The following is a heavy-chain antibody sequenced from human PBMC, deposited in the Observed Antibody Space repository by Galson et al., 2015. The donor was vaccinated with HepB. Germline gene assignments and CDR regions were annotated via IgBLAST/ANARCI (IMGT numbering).Heavy chain of an antibody. Sequence: SVKVSCKASGDTFSRFAISWVRQTPGQGLEWMGGIIPVIDTAHYGQKFQGRVTITADESTRTAYMELSSLRFDDTAVYYCARGKYDFVREWSPPQYYYSLDVWGQGTTVTVSS. CDR1: GDTFSRFA. D-gene: IGHD3-3*01. J-gene: IGHJ6*02. CDR3: ARGKYDFVREWSPPQYYYSLDV. V-gene: IGHV1-69*13. CDR2: IIPVIDTA.